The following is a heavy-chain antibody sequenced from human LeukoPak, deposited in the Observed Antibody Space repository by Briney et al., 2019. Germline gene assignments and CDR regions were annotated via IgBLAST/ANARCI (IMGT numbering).Heavy chain of an antibody. CDR3: AKDATSSWSAPFDY. CDR2: ISDSGGST. D-gene: IGHD6-13*01. Sequence: GSLRLSCAASGFTFNSYAMSWVRQTPGKGPEWVSGISDSGGSTNYADSVKGRFTISRENSKNTLYLQVNSLRAEDTAKYYCAKDATSSWSAPFDYWGQGTLVTVSS. V-gene: IGHV3-23*01. CDR1: GFTFNSYA. J-gene: IGHJ4*02.